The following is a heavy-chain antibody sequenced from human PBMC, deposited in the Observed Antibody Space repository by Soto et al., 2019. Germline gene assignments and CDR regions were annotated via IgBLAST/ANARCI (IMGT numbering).Heavy chain of an antibody. CDR2: IYYSGST. D-gene: IGHD2-21*02. V-gene: IGHV4-31*03. CDR3: ARDLWGYCGTDCYPLDV. J-gene: IGHJ6*02. Sequence: SSETLSLTCTVSGGSISSVGYYWSWIRQQPGKGLEWIGYIYYSGSTYYNPSLKSRVTISVDTSKNQFSLKLSSVTAADTAVYYCARDLWGYCGTDCYPLDVWGQGTTVTVSS. CDR1: GGSISSVGYY.